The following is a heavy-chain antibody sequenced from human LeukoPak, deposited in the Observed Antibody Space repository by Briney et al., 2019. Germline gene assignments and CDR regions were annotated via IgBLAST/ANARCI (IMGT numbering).Heavy chain of an antibody. CDR1: GGSISGYY. J-gene: IGHJ4*02. D-gene: IGHD4-23*01. CDR2: IYYSGNT. V-gene: IGHV4-59*01. Sequence: SETLSLTCTVSGGSISGYYWSWIRQPPGKGLEWIGFIYYSGNTKYNPSLKSRVTISVDTSKNQFSLKLSSVTAADTAVYYCARDYGGKFDYWGQGTLVTVSS. CDR3: ARDYGGKFDY.